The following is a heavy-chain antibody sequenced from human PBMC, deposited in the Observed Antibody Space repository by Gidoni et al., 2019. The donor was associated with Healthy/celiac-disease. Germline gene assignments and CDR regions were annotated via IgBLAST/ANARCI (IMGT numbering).Heavy chain of an antibody. CDR1: GITFSSSA. D-gene: IGHD3-22*01. CDR3: ARDRSNDCSGYWDCYYGMGV. Sequence: QVQLVESGGGVVQPGRSPRRSCEAAGITFSSSARHWVRQAPGKGLEWVAVISYDGSNRCYANSVKGRFTISRDNSKNTLYLQMNRLRAEDTAVYYCARDRSNDCSGYWDCYYGMGVWGQGTTVTVSS. CDR2: ISYDGSNR. J-gene: IGHJ6*02. V-gene: IGHV3-30-3*01.